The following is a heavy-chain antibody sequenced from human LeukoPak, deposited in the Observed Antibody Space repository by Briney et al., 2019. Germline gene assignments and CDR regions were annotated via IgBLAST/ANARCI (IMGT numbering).Heavy chain of an antibody. CDR2: IDSDGSTT. CDR3: ARGGGDHAFDV. CDR1: GFTFSTYW. Sequence: GGSLRLSCAASGFTFSTYWMHWVRQGPGKGLVWVSRIDSDGSTTIYADSVKGRFTISRDNAKNTLCLQMDSLRAEDTAVYYCARGGGDHAFDVWGQGTMVTVSS. V-gene: IGHV3-74*01. D-gene: IGHD2-21*02. J-gene: IGHJ3*01.